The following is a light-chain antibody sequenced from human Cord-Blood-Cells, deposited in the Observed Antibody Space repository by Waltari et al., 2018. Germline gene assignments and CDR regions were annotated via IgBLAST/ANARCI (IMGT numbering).Light chain of an antibody. Sequence: DIQMTQSPSSLSASVGDRVTITCQASQDISNYLNWYQQKPGKAPKLLIYDASNLETGVPSRFSGSGSGTDFTVTISSLQPEDIATYYCQQYDNLPPNFAFGGGTKVEIK. V-gene: IGKV1-33*01. CDR1: QDISNY. CDR2: DAS. J-gene: IGKJ4*01. CDR3: QQYDNLPPNFA.